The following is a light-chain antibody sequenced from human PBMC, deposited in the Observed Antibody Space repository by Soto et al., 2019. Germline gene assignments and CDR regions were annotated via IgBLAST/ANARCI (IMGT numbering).Light chain of an antibody. V-gene: IGKV3-20*01. J-gene: IGKJ1*01. Sequence: EIVLTQSPGTLSLSPGERATLSCRASQSVSSRYLGWYQQRSGQAPRLLIYGASSRATGIPDRFSGSGSGTDFTLTISSLEPEDFAVYYCQQYGSPPWTFGQGTKVDSK. CDR1: QSVSSRY. CDR3: QQYGSPPWT. CDR2: GAS.